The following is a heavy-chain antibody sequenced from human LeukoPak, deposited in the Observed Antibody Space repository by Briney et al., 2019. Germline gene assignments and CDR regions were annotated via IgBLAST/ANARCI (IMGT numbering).Heavy chain of an antibody. J-gene: IGHJ4*02. CDR2: IYYSGST. CDR1: GGSISSYY. Sequence: SETLSLTCTVSGGSISSYYWSRFRQPPGKRLEWIASIYYSGSTTYNPSLKSRVTISVDTSKDQFSLKLSSVTAADTAVYYCVTRNWNYGHFDYWGQGTLVTVSS. D-gene: IGHD1-7*01. V-gene: IGHV4-59*08. CDR3: VTRNWNYGHFDY.